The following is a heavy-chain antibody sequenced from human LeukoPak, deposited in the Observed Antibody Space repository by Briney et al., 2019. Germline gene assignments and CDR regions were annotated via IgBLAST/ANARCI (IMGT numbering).Heavy chain of an antibody. D-gene: IGHD3-10*01. CDR2: IHYTGST. J-gene: IGHJ5*02. V-gene: IGHV4-39*01. CDR1: DSISTNGYY. CDR3: ARLGWLYGSGSMNWFDP. Sequence: PSETLSLTCIVDSISTNGYYWGWIRQPPGKGLEWIGSIHYTGSTYYNPSLESRVTVSVDTSKNQFSLKLSSVTAADTAVYYCARLGWLYGSGSMNWFDPWGQGTLVTASS.